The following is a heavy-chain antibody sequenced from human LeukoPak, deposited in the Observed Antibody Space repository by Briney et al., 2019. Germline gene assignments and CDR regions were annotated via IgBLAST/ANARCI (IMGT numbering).Heavy chain of an antibody. Sequence: ASVKVSCKASGYTFTSYGIGWVRQAPGQGLEWMGWISAYNGNTNYAQKLQGRVTMTTDTSTSTAYMELRSLRSDDTAVYYCARAGSSGYYYYYYMDVWGKGTTVTVSS. V-gene: IGHV1-18*01. J-gene: IGHJ6*03. CDR1: GYTFTSYG. D-gene: IGHD6-6*01. CDR3: ARAGSSGYYYYYYMDV. CDR2: ISAYNGNT.